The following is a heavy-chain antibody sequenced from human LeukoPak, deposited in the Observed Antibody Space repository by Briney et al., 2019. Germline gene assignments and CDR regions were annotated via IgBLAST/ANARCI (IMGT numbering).Heavy chain of an antibody. Sequence: SETLSLTCTVSGGSISSSSYYWGWIRQPPGKGLEWLGSIYYSGTTYYNPSLKSRVTISVDTSKNQFSLKVSSVTAAATAVYYCARLSPRRYFDSSPDYWGQGTLVTVSS. CDR3: ARLSPRRYFDSSPDY. CDR2: IYYSGTT. D-gene: IGHD3-9*01. V-gene: IGHV4-39*01. J-gene: IGHJ4*02. CDR1: GGSISSSSYY.